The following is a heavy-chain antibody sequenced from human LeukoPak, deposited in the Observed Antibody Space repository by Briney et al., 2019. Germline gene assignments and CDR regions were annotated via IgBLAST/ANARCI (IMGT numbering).Heavy chain of an antibody. Sequence: GGSLRLSCSASGFTFSSSAMGWVRQAPGKGLEWVSVISTSGATTHYAASVKGRFTVSRDNSKNTMFLQVSSLRADDTAVYYSATRQPDSSGSYYFDNWGQGTLVTVSS. CDR3: ATRQPDSSGSYYFDN. J-gene: IGHJ4*02. CDR2: ISTSGATT. CDR1: GFTFSSSA. D-gene: IGHD3-22*01. V-gene: IGHV3-23*01.